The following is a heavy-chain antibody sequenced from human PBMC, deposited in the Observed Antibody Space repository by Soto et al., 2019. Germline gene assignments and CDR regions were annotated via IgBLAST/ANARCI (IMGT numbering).Heavy chain of an antibody. D-gene: IGHD6-13*01. V-gene: IGHV6-1*01. Sequence: KQSQTLSLTCAISGDSVSSNSAAWNWIRQSPSRGLEWLGRTYYSSKWYNDYAVSVKSRITINPDTSKNQFSLQLNSVTPEDTAVYYCAKSGDLSSSWYYFDYWGQGTLVTVSS. J-gene: IGHJ4*02. CDR1: GDSVSSNSAA. CDR2: TYYSSKWYN. CDR3: AKSGDLSSSWYYFDY.